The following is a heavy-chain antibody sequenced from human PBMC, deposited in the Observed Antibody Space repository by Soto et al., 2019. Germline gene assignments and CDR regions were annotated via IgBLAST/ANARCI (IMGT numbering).Heavy chain of an antibody. Sequence: QVHLQESGPGLVKPSGTLSLSCTVSGGSISNYYWNWIRQPPGKGLEWIGYFFFTGSTNYNPSLMSRVTISGDTSKSQFSLRLASVTAADTAVYYCARGDGESSSFLDYWGQGTLVTVSS. V-gene: IGHV4-59*01. D-gene: IGHD3-16*02. CDR3: ARGDGESSSFLDY. CDR1: GGSISNYY. CDR2: FFFTGST. J-gene: IGHJ4*02.